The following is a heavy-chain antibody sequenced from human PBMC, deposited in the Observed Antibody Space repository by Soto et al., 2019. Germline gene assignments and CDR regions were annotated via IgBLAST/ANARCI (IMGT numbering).Heavy chain of an antibody. J-gene: IGHJ6*02. CDR3: ARDWDIVILSVPIPIYSYGMDV. CDR1: GFTFSAYA. CDR2: ISSRSDTL. D-gene: IGHD2-15*01. Sequence: GESPSLSCEGSGFTFSAYAMHWVRHAPGKGLEWVLYISSRSDTLYYADSVKGRFTISRDNAKNSVYLQVNNLRDEDTAVYYCARDWDIVILSVPIPIYSYGMDVWGQGTTVTVSS. V-gene: IGHV3-48*02.